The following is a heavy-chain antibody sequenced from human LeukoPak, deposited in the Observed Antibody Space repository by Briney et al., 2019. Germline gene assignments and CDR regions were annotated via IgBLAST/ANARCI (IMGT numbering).Heavy chain of an antibody. Sequence: TSETLSLTCAVYGGSFSGYYWSWIRQPPGKGPEWIGEINHSGSTNYNPSLKSRVTISVDTSKNQFSLKLSSVTAADTAVYYCARGSSGVRGVPSLDYWGQGTLVTVSS. D-gene: IGHD3-10*01. V-gene: IGHV4-34*01. CDR2: INHSGST. CDR3: ARGSSGVRGVPSLDY. J-gene: IGHJ4*02. CDR1: GGSFSGYY.